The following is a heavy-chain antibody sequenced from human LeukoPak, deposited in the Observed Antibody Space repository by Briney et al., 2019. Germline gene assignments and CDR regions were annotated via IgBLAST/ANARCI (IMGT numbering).Heavy chain of an antibody. V-gene: IGHV3-21*01. CDR3: ARDGIAVAGTGRYFDY. D-gene: IGHD6-19*01. J-gene: IGHJ4*02. CDR2: ISSSSSYI. CDR1: GFTFSSYS. Sequence: GGSLRLSCAASGFTFSSYSMNWVRQAPGKGLEWVSSISSSSSYIYYADSVKGRFTISRDNAKNSLYLQINSLRAEDTAVYYCARDGIAVAGTGRYFDYWGQGTLVTVSS.